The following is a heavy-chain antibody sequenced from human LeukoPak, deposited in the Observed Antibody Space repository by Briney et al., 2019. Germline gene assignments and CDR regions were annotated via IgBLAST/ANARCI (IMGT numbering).Heavy chain of an antibody. V-gene: IGHV1-69*13. CDR3: AESRDGYNNFDY. CDR2: IIPIFGTA. Sequence: GASVKVSCKASGGTFSSYAISWVRQAPGQGLEWMGGIIPIFGTANYAQKFQGRVTITADEYTSTAYMELSSLRSEDTAVYYCAESRDGYNNFDYWGQGTLVTVSS. J-gene: IGHJ4*02. CDR1: GGTFSSYA. D-gene: IGHD5-24*01.